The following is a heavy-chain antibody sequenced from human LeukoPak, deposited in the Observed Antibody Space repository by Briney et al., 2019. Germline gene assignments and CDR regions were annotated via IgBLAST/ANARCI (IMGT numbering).Heavy chain of an antibody. Sequence: GGSLRLSCAGSGFTFSIAWMSWVRQAPGKGLEWVSAISATGGTTYYADSVKGRFTISRDNSKNTLYLQMDSLRAEDTAIYYCAKNGDRGAYCSGGSCYPYYYYYIDVWGKGTTVTISS. V-gene: IGHV3-23*01. CDR2: ISATGGTT. CDR3: AKNGDRGAYCSGGSCYPYYYYYIDV. J-gene: IGHJ6*03. CDR1: GFTFSIAW. D-gene: IGHD2-15*01.